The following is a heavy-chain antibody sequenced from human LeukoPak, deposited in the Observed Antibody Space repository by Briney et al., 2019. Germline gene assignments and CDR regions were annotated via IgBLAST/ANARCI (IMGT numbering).Heavy chain of an antibody. CDR1: GFTFSSYA. Sequence: GGSLRLSCAASGFTFSSYAMTWVRQAPGKGLEWVSGISGSAGSTYYADSVKGRFTISRDNSKNTLYLQVSSLRAEDTAVYYCAKYIMSPFNYDSSGYYYYYGMDVWGQGTTVTVSS. D-gene: IGHD3-22*01. J-gene: IGHJ6*02. V-gene: IGHV3-23*01. CDR2: ISGSAGST. CDR3: AKYIMSPFNYDSSGYYYYYGMDV.